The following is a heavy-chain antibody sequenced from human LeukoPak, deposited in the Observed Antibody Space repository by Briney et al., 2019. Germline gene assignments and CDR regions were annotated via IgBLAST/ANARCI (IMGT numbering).Heavy chain of an antibody. CDR1: GGSISSYY. D-gene: IGHD3-10*01. J-gene: IGHJ5*02. Sequence: SETLSLTCTASGGSISSYYWNWVRQPPGKGLEWIGNIYSSGSTDYNPSLKSRVTISLDTSKFQFSLRLNSVTAADTAVYYCARADPNASGYFYRFNWFDPWGQGTLVTVSS. CDR2: IYSSGST. V-gene: IGHV4-59*01. CDR3: ARADPNASGYFYRFNWFDP.